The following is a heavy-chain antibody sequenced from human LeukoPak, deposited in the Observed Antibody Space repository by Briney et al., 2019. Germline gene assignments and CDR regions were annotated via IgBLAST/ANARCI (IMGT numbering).Heavy chain of an antibody. D-gene: IGHD4-11*01. CDR1: GGTFSSYT. CDR3: ARDPVWTVTIAY. V-gene: IGHV1-69*04. Sequence: SSVKVSCKASGGTFSSYTISWVRQAPGQGLEWMGRIIPILGIANYAQKFQGRVTITADKSTSTAYMELSSLRSEDTAVYYCARDPVWTVTIAYWGQGTLVTVSS. J-gene: IGHJ4*02. CDR2: IIPILGIA.